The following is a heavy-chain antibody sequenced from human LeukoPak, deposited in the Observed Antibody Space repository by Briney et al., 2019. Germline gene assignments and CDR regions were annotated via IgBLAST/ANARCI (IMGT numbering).Heavy chain of an antibody. D-gene: IGHD2-2*01. Sequence: SLKGYCKGSGYTFTSHDISWVRHATAQGREWRGGRKPNWGNTGYVQKFQGRVTITRNTSISTAYMELSSLRSEDTAVYYCARGKVVPAAMRDYYYYMDVWGKGTTVTVSS. CDR2: RKPNWGNT. CDR3: ARGKVVPAAMRDYYYYMDV. J-gene: IGHJ6*03. CDR1: GYTFTSHD. V-gene: IGHV1-8*03.